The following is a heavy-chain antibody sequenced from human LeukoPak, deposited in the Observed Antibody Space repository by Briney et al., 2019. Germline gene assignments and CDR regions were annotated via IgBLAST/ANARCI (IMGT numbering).Heavy chain of an antibody. D-gene: IGHD1-26*01. Sequence: SETLSLTCTVSGGSISSGSYYWSWIRQPAGKGLEWIGRVYTSGSTNYNPSLKSRVTISVDTSKNQFSLKLTSVTAADTAVYYCARRERGSYTYWGQGTLVTVSS. CDR3: ARRERGSYTY. V-gene: IGHV4-61*02. CDR1: GGSISSGSYY. J-gene: IGHJ4*02. CDR2: VYTSGST.